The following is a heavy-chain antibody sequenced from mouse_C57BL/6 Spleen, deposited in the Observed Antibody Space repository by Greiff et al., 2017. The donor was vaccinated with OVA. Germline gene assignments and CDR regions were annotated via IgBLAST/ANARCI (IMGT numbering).Heavy chain of an antibody. D-gene: IGHD4-1*01. CDR2: INYDGSST. Sequence: EVNVVESEGGLVQPGSSMKLSCTASGFTFSDYYMAWVRQVPEKGLEWVANINYDGSSTYYLDSLKSRFIISRDNAKNILYLQMSSLKSEDTATYYCARDLGWYFDVWGTGTTVTVSS. V-gene: IGHV5-16*01. CDR1: GFTFSDYY. CDR3: ARDLGWYFDV. J-gene: IGHJ1*03.